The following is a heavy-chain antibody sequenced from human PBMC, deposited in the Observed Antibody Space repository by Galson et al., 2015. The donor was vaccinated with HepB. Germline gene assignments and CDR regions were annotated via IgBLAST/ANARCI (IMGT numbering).Heavy chain of an antibody. CDR1: GFTFSSYG. J-gene: IGHJ4*02. Sequence: SLRLSCAASGFTFSSYGMHWVRQAPGKGLEWVAVISYDGSNKYYADSVKGRFTISRDNSKNTLYLQMNSLRAEDTAVYYCARGSTSYTAYYFDYWGQGTLVTVSS. CDR2: ISYDGSNK. CDR3: ARGSTSYTAYYFDY. V-gene: IGHV3-30*03. D-gene: IGHD2-2*01.